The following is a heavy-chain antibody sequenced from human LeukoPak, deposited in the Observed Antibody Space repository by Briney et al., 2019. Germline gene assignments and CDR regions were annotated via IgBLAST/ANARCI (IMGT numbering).Heavy chain of an antibody. D-gene: IGHD3-10*01. CDR3: GRDRGVLLWFGESDY. J-gene: IGHJ4*02. V-gene: IGHV3-30*01. CDR2: ISYDGSNK. CDR1: GFTFSSYA. Sequence: GGSLRLSCAASGFTFSSYAMHWVRQAPGKGLERVAVISYDGSNKYYADSVKGRFTISRDNSKNTLYLQMNSLRVEDTAVYYCGRDRGVLLWFGESDYWGQGTLVTVSS.